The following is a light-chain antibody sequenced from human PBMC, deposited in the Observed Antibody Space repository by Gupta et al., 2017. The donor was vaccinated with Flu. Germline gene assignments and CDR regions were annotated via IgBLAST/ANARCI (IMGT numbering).Light chain of an antibody. CDR2: KTS. J-gene: IGKJ1*01. CDR3: QQYSTYST. Sequence: PSTLSASVGDRVTITCRASQSISNWLAWYQQKSGKAPKLLIYKTSSLQSGVPSRFSGSGSGTEFTLTISSLQPDDFATYYCQQYSTYSTFGQGTKVEIK. V-gene: IGKV1-5*03. CDR1: QSISNW.